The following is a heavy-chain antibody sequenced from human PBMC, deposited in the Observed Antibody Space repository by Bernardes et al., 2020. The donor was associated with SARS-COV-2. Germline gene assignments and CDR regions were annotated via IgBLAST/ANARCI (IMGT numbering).Heavy chain of an antibody. V-gene: IGHV1-58*01. CDR3: AADSYYDFWSRPDYYGMDV. J-gene: IGHJ6*02. D-gene: IGHD3-3*01. CDR2: IVVGSGNT. Sequence: SVKVSCKASGFTFTSSAVQWVRQARGQRLEWIGWIVVGSGNTNYAQKFQERVTITRDMSTSTAYMELSSLRSEDTAVYYCAADSYYDFWSRPDYYGMDVWGQGTTVTVSS. CDR1: GFTFTSSA.